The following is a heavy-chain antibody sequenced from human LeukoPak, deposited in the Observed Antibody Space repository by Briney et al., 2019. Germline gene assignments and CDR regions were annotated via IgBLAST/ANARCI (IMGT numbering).Heavy chain of an antibody. CDR2: IHNSGSI. D-gene: IGHD3-10*01. J-gene: IGHJ6*02. CDR1: GGSISGYS. Sequence: SETLSLTCTVSGGSISGYSWTWIRQPPGKGLEWIGYIHNSGSINYNPSLKSRVIISVDTSKNQFSLKLSSVSAADTAVYNCARGGLYFGEPRNYGMGVWGQGTTVTVSS. V-gene: IGHV4-59*01. CDR3: ARGGLYFGEPRNYGMGV.